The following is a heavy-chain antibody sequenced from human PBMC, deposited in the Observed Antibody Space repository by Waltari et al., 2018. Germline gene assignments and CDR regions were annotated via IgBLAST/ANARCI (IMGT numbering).Heavy chain of an antibody. Sequence: EVQLVETGGGLIQPGGSLRLSCAASGFTVSSNYMSWVRQAPGKGLEWVSVIYSGGSTYYADSVKSRFTISRDNSKNTLYLQMNSLRAEDTAVYYCATTDCSGGSCYVMERLRYYYYYMDVWGKGTTVTVSS. CDR1: GFTVSSNY. CDR3: ATTDCSGGSCYVMERLRYYYYYMDV. J-gene: IGHJ6*03. D-gene: IGHD2-15*01. CDR2: IYSGGST. V-gene: IGHV3-53*02.